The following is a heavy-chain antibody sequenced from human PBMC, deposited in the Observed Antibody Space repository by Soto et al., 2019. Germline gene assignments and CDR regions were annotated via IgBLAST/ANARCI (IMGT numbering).Heavy chain of an antibody. D-gene: IGHD3-3*01. CDR2: INHSGSA. CDR1: GGSFTGYY. CDR3: ARGIMIFGVVIIGNWFDP. J-gene: IGHJ5*02. Sequence: TSETLSLTCAVYGGSFTGYYWSWIRQSPGKGLEWIAEINHSGSAQYNPSLKSRVTISVDTSKNQFSLKLSSVTAADTAVYYCARGIMIFGVVIIGNWFDPWGQGTLVTVSS. V-gene: IGHV4-34*09.